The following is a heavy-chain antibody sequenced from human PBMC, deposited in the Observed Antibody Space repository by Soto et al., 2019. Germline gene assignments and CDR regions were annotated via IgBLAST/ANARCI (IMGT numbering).Heavy chain of an antibody. CDR1: GYTFTTYT. CDR3: AKTQGSANFDY. CDR2: INPGNGNT. Sequence: ASVKVSCKASGYTFTTYTIHWVRQAPGQRLEWMGWINPGNGNTKYSQNFQGRVTITRDTSANTAYMELSSLRSEDTAVYYCAKTQGSANFDYWGQGTLVTVS. J-gene: IGHJ4*02. V-gene: IGHV1-3*01.